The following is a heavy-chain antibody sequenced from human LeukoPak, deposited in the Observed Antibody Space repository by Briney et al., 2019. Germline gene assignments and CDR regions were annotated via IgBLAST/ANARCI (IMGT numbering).Heavy chain of an antibody. CDR1: GYTLTALS. V-gene: IGHV1-24*01. D-gene: IGHD3-10*01. J-gene: IGHJ5*02. CDR2: FDPDDGET. CDR3: ARGPGNYYGSGSYYDP. Sequence: GASVKVSCKVSGYTLTALSMHWVRQAPGKGLEWMGGFDPDDGETIYAQKFQGRVTMTTDTSTSTAYMELGSLRSDDTAVYYCARGPGNYYGSGSYYDPWGQGTLVTVSS.